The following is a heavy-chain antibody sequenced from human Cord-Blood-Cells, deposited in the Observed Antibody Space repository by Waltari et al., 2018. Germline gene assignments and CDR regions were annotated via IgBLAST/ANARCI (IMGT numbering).Heavy chain of an antibody. J-gene: IGHJ2*01. CDR2: IIPIFGTA. V-gene: IGHV1-69*01. D-gene: IGHD7-27*01. Sequence: QVQLVQSGAEVKKPGSSAKVPCKASGGTFSSFAISCVRQDPGQGLEWMGGIIPIFGTANYAQKFQGRVTITADESTSTAYMELSSLRSEDTAVYYCARAPGVRQVGWYFDLWGRGTLVTVSS. CDR1: GGTFSSFA. CDR3: ARAPGVRQVGWYFDL.